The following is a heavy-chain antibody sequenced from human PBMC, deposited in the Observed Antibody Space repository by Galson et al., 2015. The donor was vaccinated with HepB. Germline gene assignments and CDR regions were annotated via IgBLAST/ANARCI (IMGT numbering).Heavy chain of an antibody. CDR1: AW. CDR2: IKSKTDGETT. V-gene: IGHV3-15*01. D-gene: IGHD2-8*02. CDR3: TTDVYYSTYWSWLDP. J-gene: IGHJ5*02. Sequence: AWMTWVRQAPGMGLEWVGRIKSKTDGETTDYAAPVKGRFTISRDDSKNRLYLQMNSLKTEDTAVYYCTTDVYYSTYWSWLDPWGQGTLVTVSS.